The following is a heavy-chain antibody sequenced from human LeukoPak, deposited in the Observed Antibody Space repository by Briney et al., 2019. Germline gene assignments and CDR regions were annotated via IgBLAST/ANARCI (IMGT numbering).Heavy chain of an antibody. CDR1: GITLSNYG. CDR2: ISGSGGGT. Sequence: PWGSLRLSCAVSGITLSNYGMSWVRQAPGQGLEWVAGISGSGGGTSYADSVKGRFTISRDNPKNTLYLQMNSLRAEDTAVYFCAKRGVVIRVILVGFHKEAYYFDSWGQGALVTVSS. J-gene: IGHJ4*02. D-gene: IGHD3-22*01. V-gene: IGHV3-23*01. CDR3: AKRGVVIRVILVGFHKEAYYFDS.